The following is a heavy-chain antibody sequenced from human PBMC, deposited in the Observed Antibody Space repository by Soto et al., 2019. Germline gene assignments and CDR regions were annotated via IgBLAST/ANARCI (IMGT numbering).Heavy chain of an antibody. CDR1: GFTFSSYA. CDR3: AKDVHYDIVSGIAYFHH. D-gene: IGHD3-9*01. V-gene: IGHV3-23*01. CDR2: ISGSARST. J-gene: IGHJ1*01. Sequence: EVQLLESGGGLVQPGGSLRLSCAASGFTFSSYAMSWVRRAPGQGLEWVSAISGSARSTKYADSVKGRFTISRDNSKNTLFLQMSSLRAEDTAVYYCAKDVHYDIVSGIAYFHHWAQGTLVTVSS.